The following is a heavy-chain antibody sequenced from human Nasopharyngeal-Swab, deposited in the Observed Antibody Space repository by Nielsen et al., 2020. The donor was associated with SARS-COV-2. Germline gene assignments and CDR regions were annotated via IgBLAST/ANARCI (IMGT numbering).Heavy chain of an antibody. CDR1: GFTFSDYS. CDR3: ARVNWNFGWYFDL. D-gene: IGHD1-1*01. Sequence: GGSLRLSCEGFGFTFSDYSLNWGCQAPGKGLEWVSSISSVNTYIYYADSVKGRFTISRENAKNSLYLQMNSLRAGDTAVYYCARVNWNFGWYFDLWGRGTLVTVSS. CDR2: ISSVNTYI. V-gene: IGHV3-21*01. J-gene: IGHJ2*01.